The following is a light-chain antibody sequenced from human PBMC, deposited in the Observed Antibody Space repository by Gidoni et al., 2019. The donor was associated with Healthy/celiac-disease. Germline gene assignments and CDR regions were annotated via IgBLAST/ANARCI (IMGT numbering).Light chain of an antibody. J-gene: IGKJ1*01. V-gene: IGKV3-11*01. CDR2: DAS. Sequence: EIALTQSPATLSLSPGERATLSCRASQCVSSYLAWYQQKPGQAPRLLIYDASNRATGVPARFSGSGSGTDFTLTISSLEPEDFAVYYCQQHSNWPWTFGQGTKVEIK. CDR1: QCVSSY. CDR3: QQHSNWPWT.